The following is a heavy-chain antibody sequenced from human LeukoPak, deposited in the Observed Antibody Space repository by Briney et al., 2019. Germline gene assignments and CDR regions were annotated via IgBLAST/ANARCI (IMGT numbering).Heavy chain of an antibody. CDR3: AKGGWLRDFDY. Sequence: KTSETLSLTCTVSGSSISSYYWSWIRQPPGKGLEWIGYIYYSGSTNYNPSLKSRVTISVDTSKNQFSLKLSSVTAADTAVYYCAKGGWLRDFDYWGQGTLVTVSS. J-gene: IGHJ4*02. D-gene: IGHD5-12*01. CDR1: GSSISSYY. CDR2: IYYSGST. V-gene: IGHV4-59*01.